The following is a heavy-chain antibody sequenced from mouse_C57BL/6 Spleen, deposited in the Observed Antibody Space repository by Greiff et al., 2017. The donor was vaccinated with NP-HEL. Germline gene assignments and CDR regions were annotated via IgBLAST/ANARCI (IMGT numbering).Heavy chain of an antibody. V-gene: IGHV5-6*01. CDR3: ARAYYSNYGAYAMDY. J-gene: IGHJ4*01. Sequence: EVQVVESGGDLVKPGGSLKLSCAASGFTFSSYGMSWVRQTPDKRLEWVATISSGGSYTYYPDSVKGRFTISRDNAKNTLYLQMSSLKSEDTAMYYCARAYYSNYGAYAMDYWGQGTSVTVSS. CDR2: ISSGGSYT. CDR1: GFTFSSYG. D-gene: IGHD2-5*01.